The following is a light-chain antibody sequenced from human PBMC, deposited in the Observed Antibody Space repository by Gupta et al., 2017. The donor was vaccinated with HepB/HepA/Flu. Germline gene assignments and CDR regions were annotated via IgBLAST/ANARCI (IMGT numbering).Light chain of an antibody. CDR3: QHEDSTPLT. Sequence: DIVMAQSPDSLAVSLGERATINCKSSQSVLYSSNNKNYLAWYQQKPGQPPKLLIYWASSRQSGVPDRFSGNGSGTEFTLTISSRQAEDVAIYYCQHEDSTPLTFGGGTKVDIK. J-gene: IGKJ4*01. V-gene: IGKV4-1*01. CDR1: QSVLYSSNNKNY. CDR2: WAS.